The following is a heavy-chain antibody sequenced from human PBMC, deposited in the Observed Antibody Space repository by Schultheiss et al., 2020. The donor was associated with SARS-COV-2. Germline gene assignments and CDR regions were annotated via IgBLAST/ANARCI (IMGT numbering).Heavy chain of an antibody. Sequence: SKTLSLTCAVSGDFFSTYYWSWVRQPPGKGLEWIGYVRLSGSTDYNPSLRSRVTISVDTSKNQFSLKLSSVTAADTAVYYCAREHVEMTTIRYYYHGLDVWGQGTTVTVSS. D-gene: IGHD5-24*01. J-gene: IGHJ6*02. V-gene: IGHV4-4*08. CDR2: VRLSGST. CDR3: AREHVEMTTIRYYYHGLDV. CDR1: GDFFSTYY.